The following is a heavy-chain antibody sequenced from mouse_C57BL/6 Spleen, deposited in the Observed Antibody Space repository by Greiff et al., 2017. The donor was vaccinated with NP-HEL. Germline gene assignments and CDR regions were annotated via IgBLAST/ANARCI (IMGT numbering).Heavy chain of an antibody. CDR2: IRSKSSNYAT. Sequence: EVQGVESGGGLVQPKGSLKLSCAASGFTFNTYAMHWARQAPGKGLEWVARIRSKSSNYATYYADSVKDRFTISRDDSQSMLYLQMNNLKTEDTAMYYCVREGNDGYLRYFDVWGTGTTVTVSS. D-gene: IGHD2-3*01. CDR3: VREGNDGYLRYFDV. J-gene: IGHJ1*03. CDR1: GFTFNTYA. V-gene: IGHV10-3*01.